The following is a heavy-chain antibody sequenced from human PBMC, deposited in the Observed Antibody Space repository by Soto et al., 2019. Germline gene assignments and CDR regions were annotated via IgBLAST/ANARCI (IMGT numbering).Heavy chain of an antibody. J-gene: IGHJ6*03. V-gene: IGHV1-18*01. CDR1: GYTFTSYG. CDR3: ARYGYSYGEPEAKDYYYHMDV. D-gene: IGHD5-18*01. CDR2: ISAYNGNT. Sequence: QVQLVQSGAEVKKPGASVKVSCKASGYTFTSYGISWVRQAPGQGLEWMGWISAYNGNTNYAQKLQGRVTMTTDTSTSTAYMELRSLRSDDTAVYYCARYGYSYGEPEAKDYYYHMDVWGKGTTVTVSS.